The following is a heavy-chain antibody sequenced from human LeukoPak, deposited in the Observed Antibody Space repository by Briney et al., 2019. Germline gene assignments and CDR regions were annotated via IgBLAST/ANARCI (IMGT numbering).Heavy chain of an antibody. Sequence: SETLSLTCTVSGYSIGSGYYWGWIRQPPGKGLEWIGSIYHSGSTYYNPSLKSRVTISVDTSKNQFSLKLSSVTAADTAVYYCARVQRIVGATYFDYWGQGTLVTVSS. V-gene: IGHV4-38-2*02. CDR1: GYSIGSGYY. CDR2: IYHSGST. J-gene: IGHJ4*02. CDR3: ARVQRIVGATYFDY. D-gene: IGHD1-26*01.